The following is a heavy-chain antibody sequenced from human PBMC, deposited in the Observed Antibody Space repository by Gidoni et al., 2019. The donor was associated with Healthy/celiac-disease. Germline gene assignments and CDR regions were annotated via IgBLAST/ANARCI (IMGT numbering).Heavy chain of an antibody. J-gene: IGHJ6*02. CDR3: ARARMTTYERYGMDV. CDR1: GGTFSSYA. V-gene: IGHV1-69*01. D-gene: IGHD4-17*01. CDR2: IIPLFGTA. Sequence: QVQLVQSGAEVKKPGSSVKVSCKASGGTFSSYAISWVRQAPGQGLEWMGGIIPLFGTANYAKKFQGRVTITADESTSTAYMELSSLRSEDTAVYYCARARMTTYERYGMDVWGQGTTVTVSS.